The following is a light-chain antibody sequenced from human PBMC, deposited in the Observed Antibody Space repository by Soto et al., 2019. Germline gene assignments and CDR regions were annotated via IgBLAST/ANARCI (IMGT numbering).Light chain of an antibody. V-gene: IGKV3D-20*02. CDR1: QSVISSY. CDR3: QQRTTWPGS. Sequence: EIVLTQSPGTLSLSPGEGATLSCRASQSVISSYLAWYQQKPGQAPTLLIYGASNRAAGIPDRFSGSGSGTDFTLTISRLEAEDFAVYYCQQRTTWPGSFGQGTKLEIK. CDR2: GAS. J-gene: IGKJ2*03.